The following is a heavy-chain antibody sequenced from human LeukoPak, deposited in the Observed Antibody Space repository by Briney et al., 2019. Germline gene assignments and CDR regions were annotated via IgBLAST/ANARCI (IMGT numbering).Heavy chain of an antibody. CDR2: IRTDGLET. CDR1: GFTFSSYW. V-gene: IGHV3-74*01. CDR3: ARVMSGYYVVLDI. D-gene: IGHD3-3*01. J-gene: IGHJ3*02. Sequence: GGSLRLSCAASGFTFSSYWMHWVRQAPGQGLVWVSRIRTDGLETSYADSVKGRFTVSRDNAKNTLYLQMNSLRAGDTAVYYCARVMSGYYVVLDIWGQGTMVTVSS.